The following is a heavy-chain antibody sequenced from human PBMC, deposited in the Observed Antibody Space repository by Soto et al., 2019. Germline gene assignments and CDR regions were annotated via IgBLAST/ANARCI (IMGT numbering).Heavy chain of an antibody. CDR1: GGSISSSNW. J-gene: IGHJ6*02. V-gene: IGHV4-4*02. CDR3: ASVRGGYYYAMDV. Sequence: QVQLQESGPGLVKPSGTLSLTCAVSGGSISSSNWWSWVRQPPGKGLEWIGAIYHSGSTNYNPSIKSRVTISVDKSKNQFSLKLSSVTAADTAVYYCASVRGGYYYAMDVWGQGTTVTVSS. D-gene: IGHD3-10*02. CDR2: IYHSGST.